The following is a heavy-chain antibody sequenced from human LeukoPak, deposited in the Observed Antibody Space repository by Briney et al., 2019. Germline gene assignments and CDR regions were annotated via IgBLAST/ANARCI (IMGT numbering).Heavy chain of an antibody. Sequence: SETLSLTCTVSGGSISSYYWSWIRQPPGKGLEWIGYIYYSGSTNYNPSLKSRVTISVDTSKNQFSLKLSSVTAADTAVYYCARHPGYCSGGSCSWYYFDYWGQGTLVTVSS. D-gene: IGHD2-15*01. V-gene: IGHV4-59*08. CDR1: GGSISSYY. CDR3: ARHPGYCSGGSCSWYYFDY. CDR2: IYYSGST. J-gene: IGHJ4*02.